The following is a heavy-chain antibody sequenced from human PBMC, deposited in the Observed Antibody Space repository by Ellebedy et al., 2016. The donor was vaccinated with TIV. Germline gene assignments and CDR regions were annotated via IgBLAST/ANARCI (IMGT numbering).Heavy chain of an antibody. CDR3: TRDDRLSGSYYWVYFQY. D-gene: IGHD1-26*01. Sequence: ASVKVSXKASGYTLSNYGISWVRHGPGQGLEWMGWVNTHKGNTNYAPKFRNRLTVTIDTSTGTAYMELRSLGSDDTAVYYCTRDDRLSGSYYWVYFQYWGQGTLVTVSS. V-gene: IGHV1-18*01. J-gene: IGHJ1*01. CDR1: GYTLSNYG. CDR2: VNTHKGNT.